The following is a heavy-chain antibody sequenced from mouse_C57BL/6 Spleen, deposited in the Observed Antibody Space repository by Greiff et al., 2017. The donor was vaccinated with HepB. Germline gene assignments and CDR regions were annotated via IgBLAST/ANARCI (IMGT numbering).Heavy chain of an antibody. CDR3: ARRYHFDY. CDR1: GFTFSDYG. Sequence: EVKLMESGGGLVKPGGSLKLSCAASGFTFSDYGMHWVRQAPEKGLEWVAYISSGSSTIYYADKVKGRFTISRDNAKNTLFLQMTSLRSEDTAMYYWARRYHFDYWGQGTTLTVSS. CDR2: ISSGSSTI. V-gene: IGHV5-17*01. J-gene: IGHJ2*01. D-gene: IGHD5-1-1*01.